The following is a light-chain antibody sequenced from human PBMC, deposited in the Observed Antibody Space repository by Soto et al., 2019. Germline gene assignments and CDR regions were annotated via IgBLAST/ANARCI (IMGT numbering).Light chain of an antibody. V-gene: IGKV3-11*01. Sequence: EVVVTQSPATLSLSPGERATPSCRASQSVSSYLAWYQQKPGQAPRLLIYDASNRATGIPARFSGSGSGTDYTLTISSLEPEDFAVYYCQQRSNRTPISFRQGPRLE. CDR3: QQRSNRTPIS. CDR2: DAS. CDR1: QSVSSY. J-gene: IGKJ5*01.